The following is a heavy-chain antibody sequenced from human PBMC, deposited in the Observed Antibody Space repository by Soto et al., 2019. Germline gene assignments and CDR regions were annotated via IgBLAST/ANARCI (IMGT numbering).Heavy chain of an antibody. V-gene: IGHV1-8*01. CDR2: MNPNSGNT. D-gene: IGHD3-22*01. CDR3: ARSRRITMIVVVIDDAFDI. Sequence: ASVKVSCKASGYTFTSYDINWVRQATGQGLEWMGWMNPNSGNTGYAQKFQGRVTMTRNTSISTAYMELSSLRSEDTAVYYCARSRRITMIVVVIDDAFDIWGQGTMVTVSS. J-gene: IGHJ3*02. CDR1: GYTFTSYD.